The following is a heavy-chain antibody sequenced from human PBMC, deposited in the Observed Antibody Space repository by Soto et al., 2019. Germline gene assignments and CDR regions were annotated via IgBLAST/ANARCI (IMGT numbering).Heavy chain of an antibody. V-gene: IGHV3-66*01. CDR1: GFTVSSNY. J-gene: IGHJ3*02. D-gene: IGHD3-3*01. CDR3: AREVRVRGFAFDI. Sequence: LRLSCAASGFTVSSNYMSWVRQAPGKGLEWVSFIYSGGNTYYADSVKGRFTISRDNSKNMLYLQMNSLRVEDTAVYYCAREVRVRGFAFDIWGQGTMVTVAS. CDR2: IYSGGNT.